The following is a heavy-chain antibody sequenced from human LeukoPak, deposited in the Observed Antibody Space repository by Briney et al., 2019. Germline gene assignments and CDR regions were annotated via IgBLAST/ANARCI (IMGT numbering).Heavy chain of an antibody. D-gene: IGHD6-19*01. CDR3: ARAGGLPIAVAPIDC. V-gene: IGHV3-53*01. Sequence: GGSLRLSCAASGFTVSSSYMTWVRQAPGKGLEWVSTLYSGGGTFNADSVKGRFTISRDNSKNTLDLHMSSLRAEDTAVYYCARAGGLPIAVAPIDCWGQGTLVTVSS. J-gene: IGHJ4*02. CDR1: GFTVSSSY. CDR2: LYSGGGT.